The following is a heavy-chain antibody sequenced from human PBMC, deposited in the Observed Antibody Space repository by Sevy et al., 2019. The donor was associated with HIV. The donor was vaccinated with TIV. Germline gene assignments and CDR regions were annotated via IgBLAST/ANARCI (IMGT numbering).Heavy chain of an antibody. Sequence: GGSLRLSCAASGFTFSSYAMSWVRQAPGKGLEWVSAISGSGGSTYYADSVKGRFTISRDNSKKTLYLQMNSLRAEDTAVYYCAGDPYYDILTGYYRTEGEDIEYFQHWGQGTLVTVSS. CDR3: AGDPYYDILTGYYRTEGEDIEYFQH. CDR1: GFTFSSYA. V-gene: IGHV3-23*01. CDR2: ISGSGGST. D-gene: IGHD3-9*01. J-gene: IGHJ1*01.